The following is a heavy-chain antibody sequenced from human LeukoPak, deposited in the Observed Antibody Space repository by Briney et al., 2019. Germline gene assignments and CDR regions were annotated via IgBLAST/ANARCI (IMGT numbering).Heavy chain of an antibody. Sequence: ASVKVSCKASGYTFTSYYMHWVRQAPGQGLEWMGIINPSGGSTSYAQEFQGRVTITADESTSTAYMELSSLRSEDTAVYYCARAQYYYDSSGYYPFDYWGQGTLVTVSS. J-gene: IGHJ4*02. CDR2: INPSGGST. D-gene: IGHD3-22*01. CDR1: GYTFTSYY. CDR3: ARAQYYYDSSGYYPFDY. V-gene: IGHV1-46*01.